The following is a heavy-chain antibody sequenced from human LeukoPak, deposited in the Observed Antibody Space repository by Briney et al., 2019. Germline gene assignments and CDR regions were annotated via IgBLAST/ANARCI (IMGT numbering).Heavy chain of an antibody. CDR2: ISDSGAGT. D-gene: IGHD2-21*02. CDR3: ARERLGVTAFDI. J-gene: IGHJ3*02. V-gene: IGHV3-23*01. Sequence: GGSLRLSCAASGFTFSNYGMSWVRQAPGKGLEWVSAISDSGAGTYYADSVKGRFTISRDNSKNTLYLQMNSLRAEDTAVYYCARERLGVTAFDIWGQGTMVTVSS. CDR1: GFTFSNYG.